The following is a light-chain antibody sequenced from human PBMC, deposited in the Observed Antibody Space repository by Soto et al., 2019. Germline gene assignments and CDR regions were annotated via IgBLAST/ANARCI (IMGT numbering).Light chain of an antibody. Sequence: QSALTQPAFVSGSPGQSITISCAGTSSNVGGYNLVSWYRQHPDTAPKLLIYEGTKRPSGVSDRFSASKSGNTASLTISGLQAEDEGDYYCSYARSVSHVVFGGGTQLTVL. CDR3: CSYARSVSHVV. CDR2: EGT. V-gene: IGLV2-23*01. J-gene: IGLJ2*01. CDR1: SSNVGGYNL.